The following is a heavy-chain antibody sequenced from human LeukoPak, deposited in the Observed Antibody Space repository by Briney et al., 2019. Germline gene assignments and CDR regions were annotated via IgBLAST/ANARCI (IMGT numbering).Heavy chain of an antibody. J-gene: IGHJ3*02. CDR1: GGTFSSYT. CDR3: ATTTMRGDAFDI. V-gene: IGHV1-69*02. D-gene: IGHD1-26*01. CDR2: IIPILGIA. Sequence: SVKVSCKASGGTFSSYTISWVRQAPGQGLEWVGRIIPILGIANYAQKFQGRVTITADKSTSTAYMELSGLRSEDTAVYYCATTTMRGDAFDIWGQGTMVTVSS.